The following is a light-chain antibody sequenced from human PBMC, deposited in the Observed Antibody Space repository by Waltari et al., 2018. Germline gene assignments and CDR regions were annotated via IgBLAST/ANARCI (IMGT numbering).Light chain of an antibody. CDR3: LLSYSGSRVL. Sequence: QAVVTQEPSLTVSPGGTVTLTCGPSTGAVTSGHYPYWFQQKPGQAPRTLIYDTSTKHSWTPARFSGSLLGGKAALTLSGAQPEDEAEYYCLLSYSGSRVLFGGGTKLTVL. J-gene: IGLJ2*01. V-gene: IGLV7-46*01. CDR2: DTS. CDR1: TGAVTSGHY.